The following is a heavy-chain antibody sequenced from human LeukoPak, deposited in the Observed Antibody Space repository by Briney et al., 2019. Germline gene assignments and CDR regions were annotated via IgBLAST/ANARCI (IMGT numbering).Heavy chain of an antibody. CDR3: ARDLEGYSSGWTHFQH. CDR1: GVTFSSYA. D-gene: IGHD6-19*01. CDR2: ISYDGSNK. Sequence: GRSLTLSCAASGVTFSSYAMHWVRQAPGKGLEWMAVISYDGSNKYYADFVKGRFTISRDNSKNTLYLQMNSLRAEDTAVYYCARDLEGYSSGWTHFQHWGQGTLVTVSS. V-gene: IGHV3-30*04. J-gene: IGHJ1*01.